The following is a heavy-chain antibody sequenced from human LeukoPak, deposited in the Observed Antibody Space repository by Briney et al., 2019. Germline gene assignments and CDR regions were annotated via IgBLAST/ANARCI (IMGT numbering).Heavy chain of an antibody. D-gene: IGHD2-15*01. Sequence: SETLSLTCTVSGGSISSHYWTWIRQSPVKGLEWVGDISNSGSTSYNPSLKSRVTISIDPSKNQFSLKLSSVTAADTAVYYCGRDALVGYFSYYYMDVWGKGTTVTVSS. V-gene: IGHV4-59*11. J-gene: IGHJ6*03. CDR3: GRDALVGYFSYYYMDV. CDR1: GGSISSHY. CDR2: ISNSGST.